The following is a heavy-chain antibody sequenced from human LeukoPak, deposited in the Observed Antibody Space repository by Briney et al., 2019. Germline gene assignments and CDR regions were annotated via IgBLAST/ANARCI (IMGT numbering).Heavy chain of an antibody. V-gene: IGHV3-9*03. CDR1: GFTFDDYA. CDR3: AKGGCSSTSCYFWFDP. D-gene: IGHD2-2*01. J-gene: IGHJ5*02. CDR2: ISWNSGSI. Sequence: GRSLRLSRAASGFTFDDYAMHWVRQAPGKGLEWVSGISWNSGSIGYADSVKGRFTISRDNAKNSLYLQMNSLRAEDMALYYCAKGGCSSTSCYFWFDPWGQGTLVTVSS.